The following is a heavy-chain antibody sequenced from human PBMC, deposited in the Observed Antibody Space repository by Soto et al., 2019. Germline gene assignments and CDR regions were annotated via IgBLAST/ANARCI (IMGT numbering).Heavy chain of an antibody. J-gene: IGHJ6*02. CDR2: IYSGGST. V-gene: IGHV3-53*01. Sequence: GSLRLSCAASGFTVSSNYMSWVRQAPGKGLEWVSVIYSGGSTYYADSVKGRFTISRDNSKNTLYLQMNSLRAEDTAVYYCARARIAARLGGMDVWGQGTTVTV. D-gene: IGHD6-6*01. CDR3: ARARIAARLGGMDV. CDR1: GFTVSSNY.